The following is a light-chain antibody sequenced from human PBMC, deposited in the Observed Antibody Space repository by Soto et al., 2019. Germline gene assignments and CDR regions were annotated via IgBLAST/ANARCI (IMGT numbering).Light chain of an antibody. Sequence: EIVLTQSPGTLCLSPGERASRSCRASQSVSSSYLAWYQQKPGQAPRLLIYGASSRATGIPDRFSGSGSGTDFTLTISRLEPEDFAVYYCHQYGSSQTFGQGTKVDIK. CDR2: GAS. J-gene: IGKJ1*01. V-gene: IGKV3-20*01. CDR1: QSVSSSY. CDR3: HQYGSSQT.